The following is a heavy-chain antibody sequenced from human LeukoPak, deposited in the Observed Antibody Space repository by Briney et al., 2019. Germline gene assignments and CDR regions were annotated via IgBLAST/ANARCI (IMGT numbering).Heavy chain of an antibody. Sequence: SETLSLTCTVSGGSIGSSSYYWGWIRQPPGKGLEWIGSIYYSGNTYYNPSLKSRVTISVDTSKSQFSLKLSSVTAADTAVYYCARGGITHGYYYYMDVWGKGTTVTVSS. CDR1: GGSIGSSSYY. D-gene: IGHD1-20*01. CDR2: IYYSGNT. J-gene: IGHJ6*03. CDR3: ARGGITHGYYYYMDV. V-gene: IGHV4-39*07.